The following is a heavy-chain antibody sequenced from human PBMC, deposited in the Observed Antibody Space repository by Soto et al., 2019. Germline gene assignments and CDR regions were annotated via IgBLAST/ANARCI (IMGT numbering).Heavy chain of an antibody. V-gene: IGHV4-34*01. CDR2: INLRRIT. CDR1: GGSFSGYY. D-gene: IGHD2-2*01. Sequence: QVQLQQWGAGLLKPSETLSLTCGVHGGSFSGYYWSWIRQPPGKGLEWIGEINLRRITNYNPSLKSRVTISVDTSKNQFSLKMYSVTAADTAVYYCARESSSVPDTKEAFDYWGQGNVVTVST. J-gene: IGHJ4*02. CDR3: ARESSSVPDTKEAFDY.